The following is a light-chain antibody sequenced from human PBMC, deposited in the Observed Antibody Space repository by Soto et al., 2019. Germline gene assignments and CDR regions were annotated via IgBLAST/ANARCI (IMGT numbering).Light chain of an antibody. CDR3: VLYVGGGIW. CDR1: SGSVSTNYY. J-gene: IGLJ3*02. Sequence: QTVVTQEPSFSVSPGGTVTLTFGLSSGSVSTNYYPSWYQQTPGQAPRTLIYSTDTRSSGVPDRFSGSILGNKAALTITGAQADDESDYFCVLYVGGGIWFGGGTKVTVL. CDR2: STD. V-gene: IGLV8-61*01.